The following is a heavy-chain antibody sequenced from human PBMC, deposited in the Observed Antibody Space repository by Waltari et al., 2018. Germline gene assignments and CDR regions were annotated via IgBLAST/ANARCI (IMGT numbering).Heavy chain of an antibody. J-gene: IGHJ3*02. V-gene: IGHV1-3*03. CDR2: INAGNGNP. CDR1: GYTFTSYA. Sequence: QVQLVQSGAEVKKPGASVKVSCKASGYTFTSYAMHWVRQAPGQRLEWMGWINAGNGNPKYSQEFQGRVTITRDTSSSTAYMELSSLRSEDMAVYYCSRSPGTRSAFDIWGQVTMVTVSS. CDR3: SRSPGTRSAFDI.